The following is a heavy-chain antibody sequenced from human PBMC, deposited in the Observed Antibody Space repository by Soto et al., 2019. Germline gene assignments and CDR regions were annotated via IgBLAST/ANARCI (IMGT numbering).Heavy chain of an antibody. CDR3: AHTSTHFDWLLSWSDWFDP. CDR1: GFSLSTSGVG. D-gene: IGHD3-9*01. CDR2: IYWDDDK. V-gene: IGHV2-5*02. J-gene: IGHJ5*02. Sequence: SGPTLVNPTQTLTLTCTFSGFSLSTSGVGVGWIRQPPGKALEWLALIYWDDDKRYSPSLKSRLTITKDTSKNQVVLTMTNMDPVDTATYYCAHTSTHFDWLLSWSDWFDPWGQGTLVTVSS.